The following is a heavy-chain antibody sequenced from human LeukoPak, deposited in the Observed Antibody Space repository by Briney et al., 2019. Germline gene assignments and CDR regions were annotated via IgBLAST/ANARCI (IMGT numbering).Heavy chain of an antibody. CDR3: ASGLLWFGESTNYYYYYGMDV. J-gene: IGHJ6*02. V-gene: IGHV4-39*07. Sequence: SETLSLTCTVSGGSLSSSSYYWGWLRQPPGKGLEWIGSIYYSGGSYYNPSLKSRVTISVDTSKNQFSLKLSSVTAADTTVDYCASGLLWFGESTNYYYYYGMDVWGQGTTVTVSS. CDR2: IYYSGGS. CDR1: GGSLSSSSYY. D-gene: IGHD3-10*01.